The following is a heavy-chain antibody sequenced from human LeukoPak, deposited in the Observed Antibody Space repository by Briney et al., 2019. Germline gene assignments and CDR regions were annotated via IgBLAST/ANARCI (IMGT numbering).Heavy chain of an antibody. V-gene: IGHV4-59*01. Sequence: PSETLSLTCTVSGGSISSYYWSWIRQPPGKGLEWIGYIYYSGSTNYNPSLKSRVTISADTSKNQFSLKLSSVTAADTAVYYCARGGAYYYDSSGYYYENDAFDIWGQGTMVTVSS. J-gene: IGHJ3*02. CDR1: GGSISSYY. CDR3: ARGGAYYYDSSGYYYENDAFDI. CDR2: IYYSGST. D-gene: IGHD3-22*01.